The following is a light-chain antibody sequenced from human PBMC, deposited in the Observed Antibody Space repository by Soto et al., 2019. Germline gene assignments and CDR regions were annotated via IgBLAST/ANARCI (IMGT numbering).Light chain of an antibody. CDR1: QSVRSNY. J-gene: IGKJ2*03. CDR2: DAS. V-gene: IGKV3-20*01. CDR3: QQYGSSPPYS. Sequence: EIVFTQSPVTLPLSPGERATLSCRASQSVRSNYLAWYQQQPGQAPRLLIYDASSRATGIPDRFSGSGSGTDFTLTISRLXPEDFAVYFCQQYGSSPPYSFGQGTKVDIK.